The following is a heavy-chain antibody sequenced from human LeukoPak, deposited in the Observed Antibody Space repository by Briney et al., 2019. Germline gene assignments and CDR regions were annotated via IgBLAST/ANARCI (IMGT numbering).Heavy chain of an antibody. D-gene: IGHD6-6*01. V-gene: IGHV3-30-3*01. CDR3: ARGNQLVNGMDV. Sequence: GRSLRLSCAASGFTFSSYAMHWVRQAPGKGLEWVAVISYDGSNKYYADSVKGRFTTSRDNSKNTLYLQMNSLRAEDTAVYYCARGNQLVNGMDVWGQGTTVTVSS. J-gene: IGHJ6*02. CDR2: ISYDGSNK. CDR1: GFTFSSYA.